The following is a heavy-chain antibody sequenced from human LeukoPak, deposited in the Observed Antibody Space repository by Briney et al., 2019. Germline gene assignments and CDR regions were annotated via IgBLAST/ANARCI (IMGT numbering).Heavy chain of an antibody. D-gene: IGHD5-12*01. CDR3: AGGDIVAYYFDY. J-gene: IGHJ4*02. Sequence: ASVKVSCKASGGTFTSYAISWVRQAPGQGLEWMGGIIPIFGTANYAQKFQGRVTITADKSTSTAYMELSSLRSEDTAVYYCAGGDIVAYYFDYWGQGTLVTVSS. CDR1: GGTFTSYA. CDR2: IIPIFGTA. V-gene: IGHV1-69*06.